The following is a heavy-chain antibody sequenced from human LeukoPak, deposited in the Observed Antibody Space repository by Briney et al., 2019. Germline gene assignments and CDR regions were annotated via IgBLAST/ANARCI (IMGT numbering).Heavy chain of an antibody. J-gene: IGHJ3*02. V-gene: IGHV3-64D*06. CDR3: VKESGFMVSPSSAFDI. Sequence: GGSLRLSCAASGFTFNSYPVHWVRQAPGKELEYVSGISRNGGSTYYADSVKGRFTISGDNSKNTLYLQMSSLRAEDTAVYYCVKESGFMVSPSSAFDIWGQGTLVTVSS. CDR1: GFTFNSYP. D-gene: IGHD2-8*01. CDR2: ISRNGGST.